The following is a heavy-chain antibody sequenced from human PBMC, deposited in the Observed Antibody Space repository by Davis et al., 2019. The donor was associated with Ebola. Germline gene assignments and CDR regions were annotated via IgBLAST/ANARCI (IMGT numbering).Heavy chain of an antibody. CDR2: IKQDGSEK. CDR3: ARLRAQLWLRVGWFDP. CDR1: GFTFSSYW. Sequence: GESLKISCAASGFTFSSYWMSWVRQAPGKGLEWVANIKQDGSEKYYVDSVKGRFTISRDNAKNSLYLQMNSLRAEDTAVYYCARLRAQLWLRVGWFDPWGQGTLVTVSS. J-gene: IGHJ5*02. D-gene: IGHD5-18*01. V-gene: IGHV3-7*03.